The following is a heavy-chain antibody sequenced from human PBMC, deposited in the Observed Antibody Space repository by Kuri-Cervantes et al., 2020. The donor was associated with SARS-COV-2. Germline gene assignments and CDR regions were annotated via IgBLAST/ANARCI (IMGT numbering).Heavy chain of an antibody. D-gene: IGHD3-10*01. Sequence: GESLKISCAASGFTFSSYSMNWVRQAPGKGLEWVSSISSSSSYIYYADSVKGRFTISRGNAKNSLYLQMNSLRAEDTAVYYCARDSGSDCWGQGTLVTVSS. J-gene: IGHJ4*02. CDR2: ISSSSSYI. CDR1: GFTFSSYS. CDR3: ARDSGSDC. V-gene: IGHV3-21*01.